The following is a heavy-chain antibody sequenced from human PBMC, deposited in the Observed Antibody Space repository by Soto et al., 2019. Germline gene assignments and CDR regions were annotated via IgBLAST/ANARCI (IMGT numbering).Heavy chain of an antibody. CDR1: GGTFSRYV. CDR3: ARVKVKYSSSWYSQYWYFDL. V-gene: IGHV1-69*01. CDR2: IIPSLGAA. D-gene: IGHD6-13*01. J-gene: IGHJ2*01. Sequence: QVQVVQSGAEVKKPGSSVKVSCKASGGTFSRYVISWVRQAPGQGPEWMGGIIPSLGAANYAQKFQDRVTITADESTSTAYMELASLRSEDTAMYYCARVKVKYSSSWYSQYWYFDLWCRGTLVTVSS.